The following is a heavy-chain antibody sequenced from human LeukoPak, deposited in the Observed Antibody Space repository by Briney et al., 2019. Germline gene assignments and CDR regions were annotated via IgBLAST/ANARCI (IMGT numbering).Heavy chain of an antibody. CDR3: ATAFKLELSYYYYGMDV. J-gene: IGHJ6*02. V-gene: IGHV1-24*01. CDR1: GYTFNDYF. D-gene: IGHD1-7*01. CDR2: FDPEDGET. Sequence: ASVKVSCKGSGYTFNDYFMHWVRQAPGKGLEWMGGFDPEDGETIYAQKFQGRVTMTEDTSTDTAYMELSSLRSEDTAVYYCATAFKLELSYYYYGMDVWGQGTTVTVSS.